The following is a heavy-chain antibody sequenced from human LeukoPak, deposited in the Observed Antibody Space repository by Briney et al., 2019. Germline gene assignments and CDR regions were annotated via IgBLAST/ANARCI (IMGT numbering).Heavy chain of an antibody. J-gene: IGHJ4*02. CDR3: ARGGYSGCYYSKLFFDY. D-gene: IGHD3-22*01. CDR2: INHSGST. V-gene: IGHV4-34*01. CDR1: GGSFSGYY. Sequence: PSETLSLTCAVYGGSFSGYYWSWIRQPPGKGLEWIGEINHSGSTNYNPSLKSRVTISVDTSKNQFSLKLSSVTAADTAVYYCARGGYSGCYYSKLFFDYWGQGTLVTVSS.